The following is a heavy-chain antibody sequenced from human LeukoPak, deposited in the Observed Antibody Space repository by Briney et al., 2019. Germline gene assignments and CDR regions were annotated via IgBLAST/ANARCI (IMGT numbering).Heavy chain of an antibody. CDR2: ISGSGGST. D-gene: IGHD5-18*01. J-gene: IGHJ6*03. CDR1: GFTFSSYA. CDR3: AKASGYSYCYYMDV. V-gene: IGHV3-23*01. Sequence: GGSLRLSCAASGFTFSSYAMNWDRQAPGRGLEWVSGISGSGGSTYYADSVKGRFTISRDNSKNTLYLQMNTLRAVATAVYYCAKASGYSYCYYMDVWGKGTTVTVSS.